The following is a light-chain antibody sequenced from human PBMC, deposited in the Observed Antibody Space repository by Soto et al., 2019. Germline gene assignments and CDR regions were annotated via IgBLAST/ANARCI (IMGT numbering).Light chain of an antibody. CDR3: QQYNNWLRT. CDR1: QSVSSS. Sequence: EIVMTQSPATLSGSPGERATLSCRASQSVSSSLAWYQHIPGQAPRLLIYGASTRATGIPARFSGSGSGTEFTLTISSLQSEDFAVYYCQQYNNWLRTFGQGTKVEIK. V-gene: IGKV3-15*01. J-gene: IGKJ1*01. CDR2: GAS.